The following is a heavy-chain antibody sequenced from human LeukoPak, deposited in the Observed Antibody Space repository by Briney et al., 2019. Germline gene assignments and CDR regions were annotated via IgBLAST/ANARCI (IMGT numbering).Heavy chain of an antibody. CDR2: MSYDGFNK. V-gene: IGHV3-30*18. J-gene: IGHJ4*02. CDR1: GFTFSSYA. CDR3: AKTKGYSYGYYFDY. D-gene: IGHD5-18*01. Sequence: GGSPRLSCAASGFTFSSYAMHWVRQSLGKGLEWVAVMSYDGFNKYYADSVKGRFTISRDNSKNTLYLQMNSLRVEDTAVYYCAKTKGYSYGYYFDYWGQGTLVTVSS.